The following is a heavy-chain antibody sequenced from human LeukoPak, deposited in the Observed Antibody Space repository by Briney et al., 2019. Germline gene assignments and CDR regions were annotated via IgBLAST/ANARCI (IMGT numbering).Heavy chain of an antibody. J-gene: IGHJ4*02. Sequence: SETLSLSCTVSGGSISSGGYSWSWIRQHPGKGLEWIGYIYYSGSTYYNPSLKSRVTISVDTSKNQFSLKLSSVTAADTAVYYCARVIPLGIAATYENDYWGQGTLVTVSS. CDR3: ARVIPLGIAATYENDY. D-gene: IGHD6-13*01. V-gene: IGHV4-31*03. CDR2: IYYSGST. CDR1: GGSISSGGYS.